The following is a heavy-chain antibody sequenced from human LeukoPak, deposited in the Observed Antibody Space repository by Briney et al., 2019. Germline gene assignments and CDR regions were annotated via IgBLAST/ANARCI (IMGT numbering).Heavy chain of an antibody. D-gene: IGHD1-26*01. CDR3: ARDLTVGATVRYFDY. CDR2: ISSSSSYI. V-gene: IGHV3-21*01. J-gene: IGHJ4*02. CDR1: GFTFSSYS. Sequence: GGSLRLSCAASGFTFSSYSMNWVRQAPGKGLEWVSSISSSSSYIYYADSVKGRFTISRDNAKNSLYLQMNSLRAEDTAVYYCARDLTVGATVRYFDYWGRGTLVTVSS.